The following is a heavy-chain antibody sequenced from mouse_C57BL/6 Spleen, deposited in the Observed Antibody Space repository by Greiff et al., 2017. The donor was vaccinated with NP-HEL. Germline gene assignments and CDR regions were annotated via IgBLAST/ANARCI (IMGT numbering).Heavy chain of an antibody. J-gene: IGHJ4*01. V-gene: IGHV1-84*01. CDR3: ARKSPYIFPYYYAMDY. CDR1: GYTFTDYY. CDR2: IYPGSGNT. D-gene: IGHD2-10*01. Sequence: LVESGASVKISCKASGYTFTDYYINWVKQRPGQGLEWIGWIYPGSGNTKYNEKFKGKATLTVDTSSSTAYMQLSSLTSEDSAVYFCARKSPYIFPYYYAMDYWGQGTSVTVSS.